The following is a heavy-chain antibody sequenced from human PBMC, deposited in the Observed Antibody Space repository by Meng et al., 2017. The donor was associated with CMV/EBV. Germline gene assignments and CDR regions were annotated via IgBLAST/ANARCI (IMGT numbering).Heavy chain of an antibody. Sequence: GGSLRLSCAASGFTFSSYSMNWVRQAPGKGLEWVSSISSSSSYIYYADSVKGRFTISRDNSKNTLYLQMNSLRAEDTAVYYCARDEGFASAFDIWGQGTMVTVSS. CDR2: ISSSSSYI. CDR1: GFTFSSYS. J-gene: IGHJ3*02. V-gene: IGHV3-21*04. CDR3: ARDEGFASAFDI.